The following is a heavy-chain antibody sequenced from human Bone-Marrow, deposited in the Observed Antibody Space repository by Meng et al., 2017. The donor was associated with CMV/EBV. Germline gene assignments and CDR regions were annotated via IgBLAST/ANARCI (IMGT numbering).Heavy chain of an antibody. V-gene: IGHV4-59*01. CDR2: IYYSGST. CDR3: ASLSGYATYFDY. J-gene: IGHJ4*02. CDR1: GGSISSYY. D-gene: IGHD5-12*01. Sequence: SETLSLTCTVSGGSISSYYWSWIRQPPGKGLEWIGYIYYSGSTNYNPSLKSRVTISVDTSKNQFSLKPSSVTAADTAVYYCASLSGYATYFDYWGQGTLVTVSS.